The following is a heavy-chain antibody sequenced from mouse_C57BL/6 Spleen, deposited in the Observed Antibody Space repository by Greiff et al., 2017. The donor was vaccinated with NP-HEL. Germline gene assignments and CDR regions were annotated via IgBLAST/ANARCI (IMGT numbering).Heavy chain of an antibody. V-gene: IGHV1-64*01. CDR1: GYTFTSYW. J-gene: IGHJ2*01. Sequence: QVQLKQPGAELVKPGASVKLSCKASGYTFTSYWMHWVKQRPGQGLEWIGMIHPNSGSTNYNEKFKSKATLTVDKSSSTAYMQLSSLTSEDSAVYYCARAPLITTVVAPFDYWGQGTTLTVSS. CDR2: IHPNSGST. CDR3: ARAPLITTVVAPFDY. D-gene: IGHD1-1*01.